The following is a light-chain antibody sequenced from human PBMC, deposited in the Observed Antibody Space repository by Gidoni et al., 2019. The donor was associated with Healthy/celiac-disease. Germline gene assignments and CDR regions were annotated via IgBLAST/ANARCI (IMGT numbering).Light chain of an antibody. Sequence: EIVLTQSPGTLSLSPGERATLSCRASQSVSSGYLAWYQQKPGQDPRLLIYGASSRATGIPDRFSGSGSGTDFNLTISRLEPEDFAVYYCQQYGSSPPYTFGQXTKLEIK. J-gene: IGKJ2*01. CDR1: QSVSSGY. CDR2: GAS. CDR3: QQYGSSPPYT. V-gene: IGKV3-20*01.